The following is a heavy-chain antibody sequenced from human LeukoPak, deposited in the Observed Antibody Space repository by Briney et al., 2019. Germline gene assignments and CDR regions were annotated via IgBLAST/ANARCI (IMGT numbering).Heavy chain of an antibody. V-gene: IGHV4-59*13. Sequence: PWGTLSLSCTVSGGSLSGYFWGWVRQAPGKGLEWVCDIYYSGSTKYNPSPESQFTISVDTSMYQYSLKLNSVTAADTAVYYCAGYGSRSFDLWGRGTLVTVSS. CDR1: GGSLSGYF. CDR2: IYYSGST. D-gene: IGHD1-26*01. CDR3: AGYGSRSFDL. J-gene: IGHJ2*01.